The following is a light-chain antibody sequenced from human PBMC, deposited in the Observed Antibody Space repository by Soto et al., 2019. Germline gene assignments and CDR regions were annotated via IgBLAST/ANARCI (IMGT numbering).Light chain of an antibody. J-gene: IGLJ3*02. CDR1: SSDVGGYNL. Sequence: QSALTQPRSVSESPGQSVTISCTGTSSDVGGYNLVCWYQQHPGKAPKLVIYDVSKWPSGVPGRFFGSKSGNTASLTISGLQAEDEADYYCCSDAGSSLWVFGGGTKLTVL. V-gene: IGLV2-11*01. CDR2: DVS. CDR3: CSDAGSSLWV.